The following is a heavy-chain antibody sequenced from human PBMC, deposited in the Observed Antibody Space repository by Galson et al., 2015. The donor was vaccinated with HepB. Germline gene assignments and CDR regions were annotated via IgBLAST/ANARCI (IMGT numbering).Heavy chain of an antibody. D-gene: IGHD6-19*01. V-gene: IGHV3-30*18. Sequence: SLRLSCAASGFTFSSYGMHWARQAPGKGLEWVAVISYDGSNKYYADSVKGRFTISRDNSKNTLYLQMNSLRAEDTAVYYCAKGPPGIAVAGPVDYWGQGTLVTVSS. CDR2: ISYDGSNK. CDR1: GFTFSSYG. J-gene: IGHJ4*02. CDR3: AKGPPGIAVAGPVDY.